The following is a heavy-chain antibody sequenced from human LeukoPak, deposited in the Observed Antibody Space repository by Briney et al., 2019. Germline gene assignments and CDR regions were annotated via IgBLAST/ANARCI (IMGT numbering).Heavy chain of an antibody. V-gene: IGHV1-69*06. CDR3: ARDFVDTAMEDYFDY. CDR2: IIPIFGTA. CDR1: GGTFSSYA. D-gene: IGHD5-18*01. Sequence: SVKVSCKASGGTFSSYAISWVRQAPGQGLEWMGGIIPIFGTANYAQKFQGRVTITADKSTSTAYMELSSLRSEDTAVYYCARDFVDTAMEDYFDYWGQGTLVTVSS. J-gene: IGHJ4*02.